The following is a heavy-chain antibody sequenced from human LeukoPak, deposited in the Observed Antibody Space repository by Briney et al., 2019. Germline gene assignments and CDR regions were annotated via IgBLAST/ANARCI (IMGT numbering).Heavy chain of an antibody. D-gene: IGHD1-14*01. Sequence: GGSLRLSCAASGFTFSSYSMNWVRQAPGKGLEWVSSISSSSYIYYADSVKGRFTISRDNAKNSLYLQMNSLRAEDTAVYYCAGDVPGYYYYYMDVWGKGTTVTVSS. CDR3: AGDVPGYYYYYMDV. J-gene: IGHJ6*03. CDR2: ISSSSYI. V-gene: IGHV3-21*01. CDR1: GFTFSSYS.